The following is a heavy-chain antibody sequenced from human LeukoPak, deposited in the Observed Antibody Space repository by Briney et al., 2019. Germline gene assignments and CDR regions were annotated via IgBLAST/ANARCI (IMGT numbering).Heavy chain of an antibody. V-gene: IGHV3-74*01. D-gene: IGHD6-13*01. CDR1: GFTFSSYW. CDR3: ARDSIAAAGDFDY. J-gene: IGHJ4*02. Sequence: PGGSLRLSYAASGFTFSSYWMHWGRQAPGKGLVWVSRISSDGYTISYADSVKGRFTISRDNAKNTLYLQMNSLRAEDTAVYYCARDSIAAAGDFDYWGQGTLVTVSS. CDR2: ISSDGYTI.